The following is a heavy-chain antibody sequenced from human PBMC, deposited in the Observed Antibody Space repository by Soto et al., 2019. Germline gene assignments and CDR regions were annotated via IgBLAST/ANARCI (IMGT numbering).Heavy chain of an antibody. V-gene: IGHV3-33*01. J-gene: IGHJ3*02. D-gene: IGHD5-12*01. Sequence: QVQLVESGGGVVQPGRSLRLSCAASGFTFSSYGMHWVRQAPGKGLEWVAVIWYDGSNKYYADSVKGRFTISRDNSKNTLDLQMNSLRAEDTAVYYCASTWGRDGYNRSAFDIRGQGTMVTVSS. CDR3: ASTWGRDGYNRSAFDI. CDR2: IWYDGSNK. CDR1: GFTFSSYG.